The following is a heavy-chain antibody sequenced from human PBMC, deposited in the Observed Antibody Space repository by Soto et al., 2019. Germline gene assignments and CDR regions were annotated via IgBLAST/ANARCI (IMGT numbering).Heavy chain of an antibody. D-gene: IGHD3-10*01. V-gene: IGHV1-69*01. Sequence: QVQLVQSGAEVKKPGSSVKVSCKASAGTFSSYGIIWVRQAPGQGLEWMGGINPMLGTSNYAQQCQGRFTITADSSPTPAYMDLTGLRAEETAVYFCARDYATNYYGAVSDLTGYYSGMDVWGQGTKVTVSS. CDR2: INPMLGTS. J-gene: IGHJ6*02. CDR1: AGTFSSYG. CDR3: ARDYATNYYGAVSDLTGYYSGMDV.